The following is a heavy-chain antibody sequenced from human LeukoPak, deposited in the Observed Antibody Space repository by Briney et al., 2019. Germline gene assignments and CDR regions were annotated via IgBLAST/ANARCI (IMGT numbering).Heavy chain of an antibody. J-gene: IGHJ4*02. CDR3: ARTDITMVRGVHFDY. Sequence: SETLSLTCTVSGGSVSSGSYYWSWIRQPPGKGLEWIGYIYYSGSTDYNPSLKSRVTISVDTSKNQFSLKLSSVTAADTAVYYCARTDITMVRGVHFDYWGQGTLVTASS. CDR1: GGSVSSGSYY. V-gene: IGHV4-61*01. D-gene: IGHD3-10*01. CDR2: IYYSGST.